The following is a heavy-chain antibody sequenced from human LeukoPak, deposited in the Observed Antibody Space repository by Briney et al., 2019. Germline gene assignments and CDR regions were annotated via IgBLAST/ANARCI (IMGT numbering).Heavy chain of an antibody. D-gene: IGHD5-18*01. Sequence: PGGSLRLSCAASGFTFSDYWMHWVRQAPGKGLVWVSRIHRDGSSTTYADSVKGRFTISRDNAKNTLYLQMNSLRAEDTAMYYCARGTEGYTYGDFDSWGQGTLVTVSS. J-gene: IGHJ5*01. CDR2: IHRDGSST. V-gene: IGHV3-74*01. CDR3: ARGTEGYTYGDFDS. CDR1: GFTFSDYW.